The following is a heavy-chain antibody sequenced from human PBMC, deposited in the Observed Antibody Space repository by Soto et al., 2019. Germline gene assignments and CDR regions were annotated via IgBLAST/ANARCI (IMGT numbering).Heavy chain of an antibody. CDR2: IIPYYNTL. V-gene: IGHV1-69*01. CDR3: ASGASRWYPYFFDS. CDR1: EGTFNSYA. D-gene: IGHD6-13*01. Sequence: QAQVVQXXXEVRKPGSSVKLSCKASEGTFNSYAIAWVRQAPGQGLEWMGGIIPYYNTLNYAQKFQDRVTITADDSTNTVYMELSSLRSDDTAVYFCASGASRWYPYFFDSWAQGTLVTVSS. J-gene: IGHJ4*02.